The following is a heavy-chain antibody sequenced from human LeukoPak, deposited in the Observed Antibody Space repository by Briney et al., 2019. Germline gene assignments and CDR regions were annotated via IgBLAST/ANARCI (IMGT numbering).Heavy chain of an antibody. V-gene: IGHV3-23*01. CDR2: ISNSGGST. CDR1: GFTFSNYA. Sequence: GGSLRLSCAASGFTFSNYAMSWVRQAPGKGLEWVSAISNSGGSTYYADSVKGRFTISRDNSKNTLYLQMNSLRAEDTAVYYCARDAPIVGATLDYWGQGTLVTVSS. J-gene: IGHJ4*02. CDR3: ARDAPIVGATLDY. D-gene: IGHD1-26*01.